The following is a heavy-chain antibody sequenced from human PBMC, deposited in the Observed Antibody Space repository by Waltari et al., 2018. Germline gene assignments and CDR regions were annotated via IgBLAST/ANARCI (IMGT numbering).Heavy chain of an antibody. CDR2: IYTSGDT. J-gene: IGHJ5*02. Sequence: VELQESGPGLVTPSQTLSLTCSVSGGSITSEFYYWNWIRQPAGKGLEWIGRIYTSGDTNYNPSLKTRVSISVDTSRNQFSLKLTSVTAADTAVYYCARDLRHPSYYDFSFDTWGQGSLVTVSS. CDR3: ARDLRHPSYYDFSFDT. V-gene: IGHV4-61*02. CDR1: GGSITSEFYY. D-gene: IGHD3-3*01.